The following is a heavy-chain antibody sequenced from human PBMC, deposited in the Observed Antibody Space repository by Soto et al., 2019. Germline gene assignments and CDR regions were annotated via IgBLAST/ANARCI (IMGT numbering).Heavy chain of an antibody. CDR1: GGSFSGYY. CDR3: ARGGVVPAALRYYYGMDV. J-gene: IGHJ6*02. V-gene: IGHV4-34*01. CDR2: INHSGST. Sequence: SETLSLTCAVYGGSFSGYYWSWIRQPPGKGLEWIGEINHSGSTNYNPSLKSRVTISVDTSKNQFSLKLSSVTAADTAVYYCARGGVVPAALRYYYGMDVWGQGTTVTV. D-gene: IGHD2-2*01.